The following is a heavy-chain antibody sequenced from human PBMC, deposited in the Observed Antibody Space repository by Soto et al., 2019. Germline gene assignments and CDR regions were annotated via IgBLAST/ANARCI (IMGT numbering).Heavy chain of an antibody. V-gene: IGHV1-69*06. D-gene: IGHD3-10*01. CDR3: ARAHVGDYYGSRMDV. J-gene: IGHJ6*04. CDR1: GGTISSYA. Sequence: GASVQLTCKASGGTISSYAISWVRQAPGQGLEWMGGIIPIFGTANYAQKFQGRVTITADKSTSTAYMELSSLRSEDTAVYYCARAHVGDYYGSRMDVWGKGTTVTVSS. CDR2: IIPIFGTA.